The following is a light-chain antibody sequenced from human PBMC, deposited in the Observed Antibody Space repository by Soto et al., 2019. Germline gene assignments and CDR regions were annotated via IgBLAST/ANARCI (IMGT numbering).Light chain of an antibody. Sequence: EIVLSQSVGPLSLVQGKRVNLPCRASQSVSRSYLAWYQQKPGQAPWLLIYGASRRATGIPDRFSGSGSGTDFTLTISRLEPEDFAVYYCQQYGSSWTFGQGTKVDIK. CDR2: GAS. J-gene: IGKJ1*01. CDR1: QSVSRSY. CDR3: QQYGSSWT. V-gene: IGKV3-20*01.